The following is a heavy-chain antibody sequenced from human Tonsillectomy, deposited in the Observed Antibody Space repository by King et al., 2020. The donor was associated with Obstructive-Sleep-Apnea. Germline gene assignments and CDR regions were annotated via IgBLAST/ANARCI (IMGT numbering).Heavy chain of an antibody. CDR1: GFTFSSDW. J-gene: IGHJ4*02. D-gene: IGHD4-17*01. CDR3: ARPTVTLEY. Sequence: VQLVESGGALVQPGGSLRLSCAASGFTFSSDWMHWVRQAPGKGLVWVSRINPDGSFAIYADSVKGRFTISRDNTKNTLYLQMNDLRPGDTARYYCARPTVTLEYWGQGSQVTVSS. CDR2: INPDGSFA. V-gene: IGHV3-74*01.